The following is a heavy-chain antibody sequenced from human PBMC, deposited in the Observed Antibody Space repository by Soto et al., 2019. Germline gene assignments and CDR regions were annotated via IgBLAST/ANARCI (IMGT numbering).Heavy chain of an antibody. J-gene: IGHJ4*02. CDR3: ARTLSWRRGPFDS. Sequence: GGSLRLSCAASGFIFNTYSMNWARQAPGRGLEWVSYISGSSQTIFYADSVRGRFTISRDNANNSTYLQMVSLRDEDTAVYYCARTLSWRRGPFDSWGQGTLVTVSS. V-gene: IGHV3-48*02. CDR2: ISGSSQTI. D-gene: IGHD2-15*01. CDR1: GFIFNTYS.